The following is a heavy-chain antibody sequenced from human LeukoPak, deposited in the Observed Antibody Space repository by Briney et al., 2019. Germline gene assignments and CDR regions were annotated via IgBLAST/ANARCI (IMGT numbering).Heavy chain of an antibody. CDR3: ARDVSRISDY. V-gene: IGHV3-21*01. CDR2: ISSDSNYI. CDR1: GFTFSNYA. J-gene: IGHJ4*02. D-gene: IGHD2-15*01. Sequence: ESGGSLRLSCAASGFTFSNYALSWVCQAPGKGLEWVSAISSDSNYIYYTDSVKGRFTISRDNAKNLLYLQMNSLRAEDTAVYYCARDVSRISDYWGQGTLVTVSS.